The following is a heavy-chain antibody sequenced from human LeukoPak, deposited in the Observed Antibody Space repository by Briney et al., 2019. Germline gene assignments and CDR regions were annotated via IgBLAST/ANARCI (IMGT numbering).Heavy chain of an antibody. CDR3: ASWGLPRNRILTGYLSYFDY. D-gene: IGHD3-9*01. V-gene: IGHV4-39*01. CDR1: GGSISSSSYY. CDR2: IYYSGST. Sequence: SETLSLTCTVSGGSISSSSYYWGWIRQPPGKGLEWIGSIYYSGSTYYNPSLKSRVTISVDTSKNQFSLKLSSVTAADTAVYYCASWGLPRNRILTGYLSYFDYWGQGTPVTVSS. J-gene: IGHJ4*02.